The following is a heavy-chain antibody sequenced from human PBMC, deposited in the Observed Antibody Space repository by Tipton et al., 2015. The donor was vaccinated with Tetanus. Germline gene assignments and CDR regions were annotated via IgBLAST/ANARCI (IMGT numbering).Heavy chain of an antibody. Sequence: QLVQSGAEVKKPGESLKISCKGSGDSFSTYWIGWVRQMPGKGLEWMGIIYPDDSDTRYSPSFRGQVTISADKSISTAYLQWSSLKASDTAMYYCARGSSRSPYYYGMDVWGQGTTVSVSS. CDR3: ARGSSRSPYYYGMDV. V-gene: IGHV5-51*01. D-gene: IGHD3-22*01. CDR2: IYPDDSDT. CDR1: GDSFSTYW. J-gene: IGHJ6*02.